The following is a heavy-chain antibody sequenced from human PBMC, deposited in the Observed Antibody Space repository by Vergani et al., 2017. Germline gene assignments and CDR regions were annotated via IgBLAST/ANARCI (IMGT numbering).Heavy chain of an antibody. J-gene: IGHJ4*02. V-gene: IGHV1-46*01. CDR3: ARGLSDAMEETFDY. D-gene: IGHD2-2*01. CDR1: GYTFTSYY. CDR2: INPSGGST. Sequence: QVQLVQSGAEVKKPGASVKVSCKASGYTFTSYYMHWVRQAPGQGLEWMGIINPSGGSTSYAQKFQGRVTITADESTSKAYMELSSLRSEDTAVYYCARGLSDAMEETFDYWGQGTLVTVSS.